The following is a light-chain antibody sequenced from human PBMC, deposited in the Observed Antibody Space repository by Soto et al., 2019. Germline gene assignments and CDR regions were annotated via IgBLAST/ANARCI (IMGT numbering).Light chain of an antibody. Sequence: DIQMTQSPSSLSASVGDRVTITCRASQSIGKYLSWYQQTPGKAPKLLIHAASNLQSGVPSRFSGSGSGTDFTLTISFLQPEDLATYYCQQSHTFPLTFGQGTKVEI. V-gene: IGKV1-39*01. CDR2: AAS. CDR1: QSIGKY. CDR3: QQSHTFPLT. J-gene: IGKJ1*01.